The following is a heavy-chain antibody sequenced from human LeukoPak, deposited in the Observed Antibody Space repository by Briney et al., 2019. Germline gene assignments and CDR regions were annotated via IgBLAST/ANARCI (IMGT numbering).Heavy chain of an antibody. Sequence: GGSLRLSCAASGFTFSSYSMNWVRQAPGKGLEWVSSISSSSSYIYYADSVKGRFTISRDNAKNSLYLQMNSLRAEDTAVYYCARVGSSTSCYGYWGQGTLRTVSS. D-gene: IGHD2-2*01. J-gene: IGHJ4*02. CDR1: GFTFSSYS. V-gene: IGHV3-21*01. CDR3: ARVGSSTSCYGY. CDR2: ISSSSSYI.